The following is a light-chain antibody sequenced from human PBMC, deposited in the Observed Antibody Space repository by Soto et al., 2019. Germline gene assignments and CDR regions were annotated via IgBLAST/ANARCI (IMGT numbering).Light chain of an antibody. CDR1: QSISSY. V-gene: IGKV1-39*01. Sequence: DIQMTQSPSSLSASVGDRVTITCRASQSISSYLNWYQQKPGKAPKLLIYAASSLQSGVPSRFSHSGSGTDFTLTISSLQPEAFATYYCQQSYSTLMYTFGQGTKLELK. CDR2: AAS. CDR3: QQSYSTLMYT. J-gene: IGKJ2*01.